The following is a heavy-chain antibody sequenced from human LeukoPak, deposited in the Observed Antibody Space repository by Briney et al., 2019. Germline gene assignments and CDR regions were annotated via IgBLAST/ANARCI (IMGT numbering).Heavy chain of an antibody. CDR3: TRSLGVVIHGGMDV. V-gene: IGHV4-59*01. D-gene: IGHD3-3*01. J-gene: IGHJ6*02. Sequence: KPSETLSLTCTVSGGSISSYHWSWIRQPPGKGLEWIGHIYYTGSTNYNPSLKSRVTISLDTSKNQFSLKLSSVTAAVTAVYYCTRSLGVVIHGGMDVWGQGTTVTVSS. CDR2: IYYTGST. CDR1: GGSISSYH.